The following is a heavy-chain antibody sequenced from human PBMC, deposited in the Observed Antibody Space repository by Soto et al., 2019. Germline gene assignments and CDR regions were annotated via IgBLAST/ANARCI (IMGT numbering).Heavy chain of an antibody. CDR2: NSGSGGST. V-gene: IGHV3-23*01. CDR1: GFTFSSYA. CDR3: AKDGNYYDSSGYYSYYFDY. J-gene: IGHJ4*02. Sequence: GGSLRLSCAASGFTFSSYAMSWVRQAPGKGLEWVSANSGSGGSTYYADSVKGRFTISRDNSKNTLYLQMNSLRAEDTAVYYCAKDGNYYDSSGYYSYYFDYWGQGTLVTVSS. D-gene: IGHD3-22*01.